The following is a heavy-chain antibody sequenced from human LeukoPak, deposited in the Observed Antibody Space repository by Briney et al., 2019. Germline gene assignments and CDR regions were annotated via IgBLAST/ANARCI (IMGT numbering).Heavy chain of an antibody. V-gene: IGHV3-11*01. CDR1: GFRFSDYY. CDR3: AGLYDSTGFCFDY. Sequence: GGSLRLSCVVSGFRFSDYYMSWIRQTPGKGLEFISYISGSGDATYYTDSVKGRFTISRDNAKNSLYLQLDSLSAEDTAVYYCAGLYDSTGFCFDYWGQGALVTVSS. CDR2: ISGSGDAT. J-gene: IGHJ4*02. D-gene: IGHD3-22*01.